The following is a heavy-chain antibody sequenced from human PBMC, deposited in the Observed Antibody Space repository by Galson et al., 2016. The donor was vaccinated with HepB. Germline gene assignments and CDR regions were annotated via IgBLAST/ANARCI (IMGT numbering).Heavy chain of an antibody. V-gene: IGHV5-10-1*01. CDR3: ARQGSSAGELYYYYGMDV. J-gene: IGHJ6*02. D-gene: IGHD2-15*01. CDR1: GYSFSTYW. Sequence: QSGAEVKKPGESLRISCKDSGYSFSTYWIIWVRQMPGKGLEWMGRIDPSDSYTNYSPSFQGHVTITADKSISTAYLQWSSLKASDTGIYYFARQGSSAGELYYYYGMDVWGQGTTVTVSS. CDR2: IDPSDSYT.